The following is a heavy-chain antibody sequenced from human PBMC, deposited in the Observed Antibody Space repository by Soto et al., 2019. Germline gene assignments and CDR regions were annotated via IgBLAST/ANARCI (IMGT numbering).Heavy chain of an antibody. D-gene: IGHD5-12*01. J-gene: IGHJ5*02. CDR2: ISAYNGNT. V-gene: IGHV1-18*01. Sequence: AAVKVSCKASGYTFTSYGISWVRQAPGQGLGWMGWISAYNGNTNYAQKLQGRVTMTTDTATSTAYMELRSLRSDDTSVYYWARERLVATNWFDPWGQGTLVTVSS. CDR3: ARERLVATNWFDP. CDR1: GYTFTSYG.